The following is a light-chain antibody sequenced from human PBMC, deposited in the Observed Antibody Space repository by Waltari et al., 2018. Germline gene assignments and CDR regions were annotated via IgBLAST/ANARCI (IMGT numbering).Light chain of an antibody. CDR1: TSNIGARHD. Sequence: QSVLTQPPSVSGTPGQRVTISCSGSTSNIGARHDAHWYQHLPGTAPKPLIYEDGERPSGVPGRFSGSKSGTSATLDITGLQAGDEADYYCGTWDSSLSGAVFGGGTHLTVL. J-gene: IGLJ7*01. CDR2: EDG. V-gene: IGLV1-51*02. CDR3: GTWDSSLSGAV.